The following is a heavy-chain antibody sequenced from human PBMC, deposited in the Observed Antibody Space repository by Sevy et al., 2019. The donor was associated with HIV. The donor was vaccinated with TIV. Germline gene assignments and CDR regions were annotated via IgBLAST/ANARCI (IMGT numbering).Heavy chain of an antibody. CDR1: GYTFTTYD. J-gene: IGHJ4*02. V-gene: IGHV1-8*01. CDR3: ARRRGFGELLGLGY. D-gene: IGHD3-10*01. Sequence: ASVKVSCRTSGYTFTTYDINWVRQATGQGLEWMGWMNPSRGNKGSAQKFQGRLTMTRDTSTSTAYMELSSLESQDTAVYYCARRRGFGELLGLGYWGQGTLVTVSS. CDR2: MNPSRGNK.